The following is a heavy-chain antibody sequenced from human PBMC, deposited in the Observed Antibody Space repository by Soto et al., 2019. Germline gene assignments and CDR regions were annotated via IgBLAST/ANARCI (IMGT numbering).Heavy chain of an antibody. CDR2: ISGSGGST. J-gene: IGHJ4*02. CDR1: GFTFSSYA. CDR3: AKENGYSSSWFEFAY. D-gene: IGHD6-13*01. V-gene: IGHV3-23*01. Sequence: EVQLLESGGGLVQPGGSLRLSCAASGFTFSSYAMSWVRQAPGKGLEWVSAISGSGGSTYYADSVKGRFTISRDNSKNTLYQQMKSLRAEDTAVYYCAKENGYSSSWFEFAYWGQGTLVTVSS.